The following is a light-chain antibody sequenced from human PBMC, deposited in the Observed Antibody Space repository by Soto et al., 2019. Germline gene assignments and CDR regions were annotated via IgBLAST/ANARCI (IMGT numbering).Light chain of an antibody. Sequence: QCVLRIPASVSESPGQPITISCTGTSSDIGAYNSVSWYQHHPGKAPKLIVFQVSFRPSAVSDRFSGSKSDNTASLTISGLQTEAEADYYCLSYTASSTFVFGTGTKVTVL. CDR3: LSYTASSTFV. CDR2: QVS. J-gene: IGLJ1*01. CDR1: SSDIGAYNS. V-gene: IGLV2-14*01.